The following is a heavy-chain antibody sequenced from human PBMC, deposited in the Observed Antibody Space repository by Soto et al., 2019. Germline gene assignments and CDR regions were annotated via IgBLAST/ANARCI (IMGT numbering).Heavy chain of an antibody. CDR1: GFTFSDYY. Sequence: PGGSLRLSCAASGFTFSDYYMSWVRQAPGKGLEWVSYISSSGSTIYYADSVKGRFTISRDNAKNSLYLQMNSLRAEDTAVYYCARDRPRMYNFDYWGQGTLVTVSS. CDR2: ISSSGSTI. CDR3: ARDRPRMYNFDY. J-gene: IGHJ4*02. V-gene: IGHV3-11*01. D-gene: IGHD1-1*01.